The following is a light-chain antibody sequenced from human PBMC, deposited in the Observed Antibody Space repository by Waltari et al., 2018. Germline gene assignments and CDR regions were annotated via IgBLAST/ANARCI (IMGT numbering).Light chain of an antibody. Sequence: AIQMTQSPSSLSAYVGDRVTITCRANQGIRTELGWYQQIPGTAPKLLIYASTLEFGVPSRFSGSGSGTDFSLTIDGLQPEDFATYYCLQDYNYPLTFGGGTKVEIK. J-gene: IGKJ4*01. CDR2: AS. V-gene: IGKV1-6*01. CDR3: LQDYNYPLT. CDR1: QGIRTE.